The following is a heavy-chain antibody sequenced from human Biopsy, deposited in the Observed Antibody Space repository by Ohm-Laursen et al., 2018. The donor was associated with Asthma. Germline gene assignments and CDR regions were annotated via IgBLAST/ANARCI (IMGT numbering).Heavy chain of an antibody. V-gene: IGHV1-3*04. J-gene: IGHJ3*01. CDR3: ARTYYDFLTGQVKDVFGV. CDR1: GYNFISFA. CDR2: ANTGNGDT. D-gene: IGHD3-9*01. Sequence: ASVKVSCKASGYNFISFAIRWVRQAPGQRLEWMGWANTGNGDTKYSQKFQGRVTITRDTSASTAYMELRSLRSEDTATYYCARTYYDFLTGQVKDVFGVWGQGTMVTVSS.